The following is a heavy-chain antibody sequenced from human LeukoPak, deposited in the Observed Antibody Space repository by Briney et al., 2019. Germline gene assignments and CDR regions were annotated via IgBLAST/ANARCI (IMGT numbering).Heavy chain of an antibody. J-gene: IGHJ3*02. CDR2: ISVGGDTT. CDR1: GFTFSNYA. V-gene: IGHV3-23*01. Sequence: GGSLRLSCAASGFTFSNYAMNWVRQAPGKGLEWVSAISVGGDTTFYADSVKGRFTISRDNSQNTLYLQMNSLRAEDTAVYYCANREWLIVRSVAETLDIWGQGTMVTVSS. CDR3: ANREWLIVRSVAETLDI. D-gene: IGHD3-3*01.